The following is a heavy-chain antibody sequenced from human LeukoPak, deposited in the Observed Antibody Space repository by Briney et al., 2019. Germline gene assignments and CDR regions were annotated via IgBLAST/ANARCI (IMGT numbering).Heavy chain of an antibody. CDR3: AKGGGVPASYSRVPIDY. D-gene: IGHD1-26*01. J-gene: IGHJ4*02. CDR1: GFTFSSYA. V-gene: IGHV3-23*01. Sequence: HTGGSLRLSCAASGFTFSSYAMSWVRQAPEKGLEWVSVISASGGSTYYADSVKGRFTISRDNSKNTLYLQMNSLRAEDTAVYYCAKGGGVPASYSRVPIDYWGQGTLVTVSS. CDR2: ISASGGST.